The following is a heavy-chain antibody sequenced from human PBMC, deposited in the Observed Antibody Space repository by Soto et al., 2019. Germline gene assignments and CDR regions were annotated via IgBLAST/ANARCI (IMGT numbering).Heavy chain of an antibody. CDR1: GGSISSYY. V-gene: IGHV4-4*07. CDR2: IYTSGST. Sequence: SETLSLTCTVSGGSISSYYWSWIRQPAGKGLEWIGRIYTSGSTNYNPSLKSRVTMSVDTSKNQFSLKLSSVTAADTAVYYCARDGRAAAGNYYGMDVWGQGTTVTVSS. J-gene: IGHJ6*02. CDR3: ARDGRAAAGNYYGMDV. D-gene: IGHD6-13*01.